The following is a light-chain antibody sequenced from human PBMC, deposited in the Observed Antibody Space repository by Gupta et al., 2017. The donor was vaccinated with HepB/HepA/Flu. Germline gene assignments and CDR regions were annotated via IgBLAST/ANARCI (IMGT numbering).Light chain of an antibody. Sequence: DIVMTQFPLSLPVTPGEPASISCRSSQSLLNRNGYHYLDWYVQKPGQSPQLLISVVSLRASGVPDRFSGSGSGTDFTLTISRVEAEDVGVYYCMQGLHPPRTFGGGTKVEIK. J-gene: IGKJ4*01. V-gene: IGKV2-28*01. CDR1: QSLLNRNGYHY. CDR2: VVS. CDR3: MQGLHPPRT.